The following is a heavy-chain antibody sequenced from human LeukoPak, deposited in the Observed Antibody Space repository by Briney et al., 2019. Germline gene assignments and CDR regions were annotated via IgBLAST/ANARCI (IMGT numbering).Heavy chain of an antibody. D-gene: IGHD3-10*01. V-gene: IGHV3-30*14. CDR2: ISYDGSNK. Sequence: GGSLRLSCAASGFTFSSYAMHWVRQAPGKGLEWVAVISYDGSNKYYADSVKGRFTISRDNSKNTLYLQMNGLRAEDTAVYYCARDSGDYYGSETLDYWGQGTLVTVSS. J-gene: IGHJ4*02. CDR3: ARDSGDYYGSETLDY. CDR1: GFTFSSYA.